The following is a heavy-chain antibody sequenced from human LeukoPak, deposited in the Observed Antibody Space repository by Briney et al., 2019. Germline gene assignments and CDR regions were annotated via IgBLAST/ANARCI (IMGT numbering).Heavy chain of an antibody. Sequence: SETLSLTCTVSGGSISSYYWSWIRQPPGKGLEWIGSIYYSGTTNYNPSLKSRVTISVDMSKNHFSLKLSSVTAADTAVYYCARAMSFDYWGQGTLVTVSS. CDR1: GGSISSYY. V-gene: IGHV4-59*01. CDR3: ARAMSFDY. CDR2: IYYSGTT. J-gene: IGHJ4*02.